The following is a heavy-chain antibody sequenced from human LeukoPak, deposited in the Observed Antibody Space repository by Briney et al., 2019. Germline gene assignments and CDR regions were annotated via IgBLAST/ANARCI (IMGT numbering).Heavy chain of an antibody. Sequence: ETLSLTCAVYGGSFSGYYWSWNRQPPGKGLEWIGEINHSGSTNYNPSLKSRVTISVDTSKNQFSLKLSSVTAADTAVYYCARGDSSSWYGWFDPWGQGTLVTVSS. D-gene: IGHD6-13*01. CDR1: GGSFSGYY. J-gene: IGHJ5*02. CDR3: ARGDSSSWYGWFDP. V-gene: IGHV4-34*01. CDR2: INHSGST.